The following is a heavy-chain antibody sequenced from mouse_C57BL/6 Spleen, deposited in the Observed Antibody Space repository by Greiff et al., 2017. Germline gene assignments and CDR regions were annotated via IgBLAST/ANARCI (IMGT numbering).Heavy chain of an antibody. D-gene: IGHD2-1*01. J-gene: IGHJ3*01. CDR2: IYPGSGST. CDR3: ARSYYGNFSWCAY. CDR1: GYTFTSYW. Sequence: VQLQQPGAELVKPGASVKMSCKASGYTFTSYWITWVKQRPGQGLEWIGDIYPGSGSTNYNEKFKSKATLTVDTSSSTAYMQLSSLTSEDSAVYYCARSYYGNFSWCAYWGQGTLVTVSA. V-gene: IGHV1-55*01.